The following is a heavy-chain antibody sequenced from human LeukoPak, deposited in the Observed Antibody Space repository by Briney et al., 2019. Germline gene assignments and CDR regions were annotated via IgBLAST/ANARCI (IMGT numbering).Heavy chain of an antibody. CDR3: ARVPRGFKVVAATHWFDP. J-gene: IGHJ5*02. V-gene: IGHV1-69*06. CDR1: GGTFSSYA. D-gene: IGHD2-15*01. CDR2: IIPIFGTA. Sequence: ASVKVSCKASGGTFSSYAISWVRQAPGQGLEWMGGIIPIFGTANYAQKFQGRVTITADKSTNTAYMELSSLRSDDTAVYYCARVPRGFKVVAATHWFDPWGQGTLVTVSS.